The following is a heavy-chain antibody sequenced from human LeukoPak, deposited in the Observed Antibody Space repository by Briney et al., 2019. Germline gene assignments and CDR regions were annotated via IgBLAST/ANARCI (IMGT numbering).Heavy chain of an antibody. CDR2: INAGNGNT. Sequence: ASVKVSCKASGYTFTSYAMHCVRQAPGQRLEWMGWINAGNGNTKYSQKFQGRVTITRDTSSSTAYMELSSLRSADTAVYYCARAGWWQLAYFDYWGQGTLVTVSS. CDR3: ARAGWWQLAYFDY. D-gene: IGHD2-15*01. V-gene: IGHV1-3*01. CDR1: GYTFTSYA. J-gene: IGHJ4*02.